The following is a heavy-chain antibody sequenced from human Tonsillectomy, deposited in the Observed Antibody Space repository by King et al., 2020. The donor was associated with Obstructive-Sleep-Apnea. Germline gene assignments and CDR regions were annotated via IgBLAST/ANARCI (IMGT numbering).Heavy chain of an antibody. CDR2: ISSNGGST. D-gene: IGHD3-22*01. Sequence: VQLVESGGGLVQPGGSLRLSCSGSGFTFSSYTMHWVRQAPGKGLEYVSAISSNGGSTYYSDSVKGRFTISRDNSKNTLSLQMSSLRAEDTAVYYCVTLHYYDSSGYYTARQATVNWGQGTRVTVSS. J-gene: IGHJ4*02. CDR1: GFTFSSYT. V-gene: IGHV3-64D*09. CDR3: VTLHYYDSSGYYTARQATVN.